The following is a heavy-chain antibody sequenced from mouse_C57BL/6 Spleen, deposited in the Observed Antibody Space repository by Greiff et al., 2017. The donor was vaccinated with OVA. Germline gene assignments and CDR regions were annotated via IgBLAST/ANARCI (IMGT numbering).Heavy chain of an antibody. CDR3: VRHGEGLRCWFAY. Sequence: EVQRVESGGGLVQPKGSLKLSCAASGFSFNTYAMNWVRQAPGKGLEWVARIRSKSNNYATYYADSVKERFTISRDDSESMRYLQMNNLKSEDTAMYYWVRHGEGLRCWFAYWGQGTLVTVSA. V-gene: IGHV10-1*01. J-gene: IGHJ3*01. CDR1: GFSFNTYA. CDR2: IRSKSNNYAT. D-gene: IGHD2-4*01.